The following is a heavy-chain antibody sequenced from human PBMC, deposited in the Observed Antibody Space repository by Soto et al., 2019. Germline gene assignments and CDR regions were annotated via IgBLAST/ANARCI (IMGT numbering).Heavy chain of an antibody. CDR2: VSTSGRST. CDR1: GFIFSEST. CDR3: VKQAHGLDGVAFDY. Sequence: LRLSCSASGFIFSESTIYWVRQVPGRGLEAISAVSTSGRSTYYADSVKDRFTISRDNSKNTLFLQMGSLRPEDTAIYYCVKQAHGLDGVAFDYWGQGTQVTVSS. J-gene: IGHJ4*02. V-gene: IGHV3-64D*06. D-gene: IGHD2-15*01.